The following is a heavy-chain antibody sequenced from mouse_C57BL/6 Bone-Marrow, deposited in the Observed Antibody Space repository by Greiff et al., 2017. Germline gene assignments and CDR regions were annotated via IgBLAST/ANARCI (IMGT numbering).Heavy chain of an antibody. CDR2: ISNGGGST. J-gene: IGHJ4*01. D-gene: IGHD1-1*01. Sequence: EVKLVESGGGLVQPGGSLKLSCAASGFTFSDYYMYWVRQTPEKRLEWVAYISNGGGSTYYPDTVKGRFTISRDNAKNTLYLQMSRLKAEDTAMYYCARRGGSSYAMDYWGQGTSVTVSS. V-gene: IGHV5-12*01. CDR3: ARRGGSSYAMDY. CDR1: GFTFSDYY.